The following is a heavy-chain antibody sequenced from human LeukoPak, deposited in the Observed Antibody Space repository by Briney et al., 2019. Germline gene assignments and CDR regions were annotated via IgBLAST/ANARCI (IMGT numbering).Heavy chain of an antibody. V-gene: IGHV4-4*07. Sequence: SETLSLTCTVSGDSINSFYWSWIRQPAGKGLEWIGRIYTSGSTNYSPSLKSRVTMSVDTSKNQFSLKLSSVTAADTAVYYCARDLKSSGWFSYIDYWGQGTLVTVSS. J-gene: IGHJ4*02. D-gene: IGHD6-19*01. CDR3: ARDLKSSGWFSYIDY. CDR2: IYTSGST. CDR1: GDSINSFY.